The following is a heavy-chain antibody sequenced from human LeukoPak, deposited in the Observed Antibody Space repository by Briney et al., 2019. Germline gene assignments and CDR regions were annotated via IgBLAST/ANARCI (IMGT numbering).Heavy chain of an antibody. J-gene: IGHJ4*02. CDR3: ARLGGDGYNWGYFDY. V-gene: IGHV4-59*01. CDR2: IYYSGST. D-gene: IGHD5-24*01. CDR1: RGSLSSAY. Sequence: PETLSLTCAVSRGSLSSAYWSWIRQPPGKGLGWGGYIYYSGSTNYNPSLKSRVTISVDTSKNQSSLKLSSVTAADTAVYYCARLGGDGYNWGYFDYWGQGTLVTVSS.